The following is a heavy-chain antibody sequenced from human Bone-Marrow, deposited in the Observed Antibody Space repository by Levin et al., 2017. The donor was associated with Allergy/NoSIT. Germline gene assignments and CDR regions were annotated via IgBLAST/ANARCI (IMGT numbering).Heavy chain of an antibody. D-gene: IGHD3-10*02. CDR2: VFPGNSET. CDR3: ARQYQMFLFDS. CDR1: GYTFVDYW. V-gene: IGHV5-51*01. Sequence: GESLKISCKGSGYTFVDYWIGWVRQLPGKGLEWMGMVFPGNSETRYSPSFQGQVTISVDTASSTAYLEWSSLKPADTAPYYCARQYQMFLFDSWGQGARFAVSS. J-gene: IGHJ4*02.